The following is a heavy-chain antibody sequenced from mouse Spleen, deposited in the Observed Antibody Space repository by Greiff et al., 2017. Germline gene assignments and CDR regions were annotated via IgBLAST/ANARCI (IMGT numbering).Heavy chain of an antibody. CDR3: ASDAATVCAMDY. CDR2: SRNKGNDYTT. Sequence: EVQLVESGGGLVQPGRSLRLSCATSGFTFSDYYMEWVRQAPGKGLEWIAASRNKGNDYTTEYSASVKGRFIVSRDTSQSILYLPMNALRAEDTAIYFFASDAATVCAMDYLGQRTSVTVSS. V-gene: IGHV7-1*01. D-gene: IGHD1-1*01. J-gene: IGHJ4*01. CDR1: GFTFSDYY.